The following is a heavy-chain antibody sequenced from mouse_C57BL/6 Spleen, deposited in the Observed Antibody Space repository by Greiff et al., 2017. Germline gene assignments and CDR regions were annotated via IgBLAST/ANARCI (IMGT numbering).Heavy chain of an antibody. D-gene: IGHD2-4*01. CDR3: AIYNDRQGWFAY. Sequence: QVQLKQSGAELARPGASVKLSCKASGYTFTSYGISWVKQRTGQGLEWIGEIYPRSGNTYYNEKFKGKATLTADKSSSTAYMELRSLTSEDSAVYFCAIYNDRQGWFAYWGQGTLVTVSA. V-gene: IGHV1-81*01. CDR1: GYTFTSYG. CDR2: IYPRSGNT. J-gene: IGHJ3*01.